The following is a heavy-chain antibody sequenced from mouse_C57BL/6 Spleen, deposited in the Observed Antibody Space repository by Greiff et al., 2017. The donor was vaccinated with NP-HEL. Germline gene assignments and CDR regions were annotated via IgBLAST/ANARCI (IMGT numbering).Heavy chain of an antibody. D-gene: IGHD3-3*01. V-gene: IGHV1-72*01. Sequence: QVQLQQSGAELVKPGASVKLSCKASGYTFTSSWMHWVKQRPGRGLEWIGRIDPTSGGTKYNAKFKSKATLTADKSSSTAYLQLRSLTSEDTAVYDCAKEGTYFDYWGQGTTLTVSS. CDR1: GYTFTSSW. CDR3: AKEGTYFDY. J-gene: IGHJ2*01. CDR2: IDPTSGGT.